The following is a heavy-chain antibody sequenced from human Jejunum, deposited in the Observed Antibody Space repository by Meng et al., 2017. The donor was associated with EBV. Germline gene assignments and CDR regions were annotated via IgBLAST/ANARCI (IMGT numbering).Heavy chain of an antibody. CDR2: VIPIFATA. Sequence: QGQLVQSGAEVKKPGSSVKVTCKASGGTCSNYAFSWVRQAPGQGLEWMGGVIPIFATANYAQRFQGRVTITADKSTSTAYMELRSLRSEDTAVYYCARSSGGVVADYFDYWGQGTLVTVSS. V-gene: IGHV1-69*06. CDR1: GGTCSNYA. D-gene: IGHD3-16*02. J-gene: IGHJ4*02. CDR3: ARSSGGVVADYFDY.